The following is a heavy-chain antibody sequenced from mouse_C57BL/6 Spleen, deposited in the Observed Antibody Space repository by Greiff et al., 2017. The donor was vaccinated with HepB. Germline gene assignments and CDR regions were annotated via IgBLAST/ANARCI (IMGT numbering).Heavy chain of an antibody. CDR3: ARYYGDYYAMDY. Sequence: VQLQQSGAELARPGASVKLSCKASGYTFTSYGISWVKQRTGQGLEWIGEIYPRSGNTYYNEKFKGKATLTADKSSSKAYMELRSLTSEDSAVYFCARYYGDYYAMDYWGQGTSVTVSS. D-gene: IGHD1-1*02. CDR1: GYTFTSYG. V-gene: IGHV1-81*01. CDR2: IYPRSGNT. J-gene: IGHJ4*01.